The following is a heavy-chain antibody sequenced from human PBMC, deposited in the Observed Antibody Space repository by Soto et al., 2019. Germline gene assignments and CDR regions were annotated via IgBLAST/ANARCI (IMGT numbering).Heavy chain of an antibody. J-gene: IGHJ5*02. CDR1: GFTFSSYA. CDR2: ISGSGGST. D-gene: IGHD3-10*01. Sequence: GGSLRVSWAASGFTFSSYAMSWVRRAPGKGLEWVSAISGSGGSTYYADSVKGRFTISRDNSKNTLYLQMNSLRAEDTAVYYCAKDLLLWFGESHWFDPWGQGTLGTVSS. V-gene: IGHV3-23*01. CDR3: AKDLLLWFGESHWFDP.